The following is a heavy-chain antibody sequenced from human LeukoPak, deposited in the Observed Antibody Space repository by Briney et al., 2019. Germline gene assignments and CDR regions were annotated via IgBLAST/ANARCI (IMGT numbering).Heavy chain of an antibody. CDR2: IYYSGST. Sequence: PSETLSLTCTVSGGSISSYYWSWIRQPPGKGLEWIGYIYYSGSTNYNPSLKSRVTISVDTSKNQFSLKLSSVTAADTAVYYCARGVPSGGNSADYWGQGTLVTVSS. D-gene: IGHD4-23*01. J-gene: IGHJ4*02. V-gene: IGHV4-59*01. CDR1: GGSISSYY. CDR3: ARGVPSGGNSADY.